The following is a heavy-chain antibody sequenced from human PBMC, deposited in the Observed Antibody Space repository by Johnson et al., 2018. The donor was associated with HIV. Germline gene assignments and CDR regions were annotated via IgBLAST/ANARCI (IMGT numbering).Heavy chain of an antibody. V-gene: IGHV3-30*04. CDR3: ARSGGSYQRAHDSFDI. J-gene: IGHJ3*02. Sequence: LVESGGGLVQPGGSLRLSCVVSGFTYSSYAMHWVRQAPGKGLEWVAVISYDGSNKYYADSVKGRFTISRDNSKNTLYLQITSLRAEDTAVYYCARSGGSYQRAHDSFDIWGQGTMVTVSS. D-gene: IGHD1-26*01. CDR1: GFTYSSYA. CDR2: ISYDGSNK.